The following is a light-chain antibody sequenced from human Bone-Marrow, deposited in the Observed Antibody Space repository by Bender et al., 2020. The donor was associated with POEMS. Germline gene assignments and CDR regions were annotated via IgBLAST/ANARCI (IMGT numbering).Light chain of an antibody. CDR1: NTDVGYYDY. V-gene: IGLV2-14*03. J-gene: IGLJ3*02. CDR2: DVN. Sequence: QSALTQPASVSGSPGQSITISCTGSNTDVGYYDYVSWFQQHPGKAPKLIIYDVNNRPSGVSNRFSGSKSGNTASLTISGLQAEDEADYYCSSFTTSSTRVFGGGTKLTVL. CDR3: SSFTTSSTRV.